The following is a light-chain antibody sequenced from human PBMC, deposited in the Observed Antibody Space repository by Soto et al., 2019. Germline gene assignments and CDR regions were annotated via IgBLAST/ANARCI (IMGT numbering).Light chain of an antibody. CDR1: SSDVPGSNS. J-gene: IGLJ2*01. CDR2: DVF. CDR3: SSYITSAILG. V-gene: IGLV2-14*01. Sequence: QSALTQPASVSASRGQSITISCTGTSSDVPGSNSVSWYQQHPGKAPILIIFDVFKRPSGVSDRLSASKSGNTASLTISGLQAEDGADYYCSSYITSAILGFGGGTKVTVL.